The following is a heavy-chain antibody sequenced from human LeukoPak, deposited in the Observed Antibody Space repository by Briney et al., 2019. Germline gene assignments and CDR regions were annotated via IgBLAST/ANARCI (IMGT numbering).Heavy chain of an antibody. CDR2: IYHSGTT. Sequence: GSLRLSCAASGFTFSSYAMSWIRQPPGKGLGWIGSIYHSGTTYCDPSLKSRVTISVDTSKNQFSLNLSSVTAADTAVYFCARDKTRSSLLTGNDYWGQGTLVTVSS. J-gene: IGHJ4*02. V-gene: IGHV4-38-2*02. CDR3: ARDKTRSSLLTGNDY. D-gene: IGHD6-13*01. CDR1: GFTFSSYA.